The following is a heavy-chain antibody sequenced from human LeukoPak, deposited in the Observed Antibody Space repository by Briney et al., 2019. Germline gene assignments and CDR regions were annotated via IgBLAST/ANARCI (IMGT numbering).Heavy chain of an antibody. D-gene: IGHD1-26*01. CDR1: GFTFNSYS. Sequence: GSLRLSCAASGFTFNSYSMNWVRQAPGNGLEWVSYISSSSTMSYADSVKGRLTISRDNAKNSLYLQMNSLRDEDTAVYYCARILSGSGSYGAFDIWGQGTMVTVSS. CDR3: ARILSGSGSYGAFDI. V-gene: IGHV3-48*02. CDR2: ISSSSTM. J-gene: IGHJ3*02.